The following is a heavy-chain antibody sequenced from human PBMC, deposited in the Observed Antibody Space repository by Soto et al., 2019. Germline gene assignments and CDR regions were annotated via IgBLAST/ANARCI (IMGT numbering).Heavy chain of an antibody. J-gene: IGHJ3*02. V-gene: IGHV3-23*01. CDR1: GFTYSSHG. CDR3: ARDGQYRTDGFDI. Sequence: EAQLLESGGELIQPGGSLRLSCAASGFTYSSHGMSWVRQAPGKGLEWIAGLSRGGGSTYYADSVKGRFTISRDNSKNTLDLIMNSLRVEATALYYCARDGQYRTDGFDIWGQGTMVTVSS. CDR2: LSRGGGST. D-gene: IGHD5-12*01.